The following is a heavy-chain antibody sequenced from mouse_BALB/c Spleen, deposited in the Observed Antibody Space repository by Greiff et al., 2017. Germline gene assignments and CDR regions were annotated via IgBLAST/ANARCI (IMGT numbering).Heavy chain of an antibody. CDR3: ARHEGGYAMDY. Sequence: EVKVVESGGGLVQPGGSLKLSCAASGFTFSSYTMSWVRQTPEKRLEWVAYISNGGGSTYYPDTVKGRFTISRDNAKNTLYLQMSSLKSEDTAMYYCARHEGGYAMDYWGQGTSVTGSS. CDR2: ISNGGGST. CDR1: GFTFSSYT. V-gene: IGHV5-12-2*01. J-gene: IGHJ4*01.